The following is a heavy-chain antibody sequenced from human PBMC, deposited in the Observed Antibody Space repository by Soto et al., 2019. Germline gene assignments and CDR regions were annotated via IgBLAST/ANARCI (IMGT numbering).Heavy chain of an antibody. CDR2: INHSGST. CDR3: ARDNHAWYYYYGMDV. V-gene: IGHV4-34*01. D-gene: IGHD1-20*01. J-gene: IGHJ6*02. CDR1: GGSFSGYY. Sequence: SETLSLTCAVYGGSFSGYYWSWIRQPPGKGLEWIGEINHSGSTNYNPSLKSRVTISVDTSKNQFSLKLSSVTAADTAVYYCARDNHAWYYYYGMDVWGQGTTVT.